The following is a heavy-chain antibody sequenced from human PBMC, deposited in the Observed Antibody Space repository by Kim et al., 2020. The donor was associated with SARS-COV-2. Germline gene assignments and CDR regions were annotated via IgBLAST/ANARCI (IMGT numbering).Heavy chain of an antibody. CDR3: AKDQGDLTAAGWAFDI. J-gene: IGHJ3*02. D-gene: IGHD5-18*01. Sequence: GGSLRLSCAASGFTFSSYGMHWVRQAPGKGLEWVAVIWYDGSNKYYADSVKGRFTISRDNSKNTLYLQMNSLRAEDTAVYYCAKDQGDLTAAGWAFDIWGQGTMVTVSS. CDR2: IWYDGSNK. V-gene: IGHV3-33*06. CDR1: GFTFSSYG.